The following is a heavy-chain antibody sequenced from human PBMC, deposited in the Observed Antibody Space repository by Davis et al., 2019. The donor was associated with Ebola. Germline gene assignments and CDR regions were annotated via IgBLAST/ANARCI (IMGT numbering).Heavy chain of an antibody. Sequence: PSETLSLTCTVSRGSISSHYWSWIRQTPGKGLEWIGNIYYSGLTNYNPSLKSRVTTSVDTAKHQISLKLSSVTAADTAVYYCARGTGINDYYFYYYMDVWGKGTTVTVSS. D-gene: IGHD1-1*01. V-gene: IGHV4-59*11. CDR3: ARGTGINDYYFYYYMDV. CDR2: IYYSGLT. CDR1: RGSISSHY. J-gene: IGHJ6*03.